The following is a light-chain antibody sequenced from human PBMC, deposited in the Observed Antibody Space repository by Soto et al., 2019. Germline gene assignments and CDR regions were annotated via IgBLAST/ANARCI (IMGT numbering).Light chain of an antibody. J-gene: IGKJ1*01. CDR2: GAS. CDR3: QQYGSSPT. Sequence: EIVLTQSPGTLSLCPGERATLSCRASQTVSSNYLAWFQQKPGQTPRLLIYGASSRATGIPDRFSGSGSGTDFTLTISRLEPEDFAVYYCQQYGSSPTFGQGTKVEIK. V-gene: IGKV3-20*01. CDR1: QTVSSNY.